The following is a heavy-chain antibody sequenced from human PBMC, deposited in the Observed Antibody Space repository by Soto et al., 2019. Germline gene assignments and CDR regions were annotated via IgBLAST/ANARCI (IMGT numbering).Heavy chain of an antibody. V-gene: IGHV1-3*01. Sequence: KFQGRVTITRDTSASTAYMELSSLRSEDTAVYYCARGTIAVAVSRYFDYWGQGTLVTVSS. J-gene: IGHJ4*02. CDR3: ARGTIAVAVSRYFDY. D-gene: IGHD6-19*01.